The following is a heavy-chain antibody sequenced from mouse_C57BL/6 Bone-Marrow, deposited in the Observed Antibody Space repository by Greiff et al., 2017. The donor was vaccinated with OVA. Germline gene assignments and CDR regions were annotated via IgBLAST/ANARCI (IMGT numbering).Heavy chain of an antibody. CDR2: ISSGGSYT. J-gene: IGHJ2*01. CDR1: GFTFSSYG. D-gene: IGHD4-1*02. CDR3: AREKATGNFDY. V-gene: IGHV5-6*01. Sequence: EVMLVESGGDLVKPGGSLKLSCAASGFTFSSYGMSWVRQTPDKRLEWVATISSGGSYTYYPDSVKGRFTISRDNAKNTLYLQMSSLKSEDTAMYYCAREKATGNFDYWGQGTTLTVSS.